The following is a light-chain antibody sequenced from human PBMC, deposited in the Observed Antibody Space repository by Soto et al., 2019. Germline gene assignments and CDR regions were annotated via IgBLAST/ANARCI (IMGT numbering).Light chain of an antibody. CDR1: QTISSW. CDR3: QHYNSYSEA. CDR2: KAS. V-gene: IGKV1-5*03. J-gene: IGKJ1*01. Sequence: DIQMTQSPSTLSGSVGDRVTITCRASQTISSWLAWYQQKPGKAPKLLIYKASTLKSGVPSRFSGSGSGTEFTLTISSLQPHDFETYYCQHYNSYSEAFGQGTKLDIX.